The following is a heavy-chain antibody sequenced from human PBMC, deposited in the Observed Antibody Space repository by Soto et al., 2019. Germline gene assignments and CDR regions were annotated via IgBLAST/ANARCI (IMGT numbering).Heavy chain of an antibody. Sequence: QVPLVQSGAEVKNPGASVKVSCKATGYNFRDYGVIWARQAPGQGLEWMGYVSPTSGKTTYGQDLQGRVTMTTDTHTTTAYLELRSLRSDDTAVYYCAREIWSTSGPQNFFDDWGQGTLGTGSS. CDR2: VSPTSGKT. V-gene: IGHV1-18*01. J-gene: IGHJ4*02. CDR1: GYNFRDYG. D-gene: IGHD2-2*01. CDR3: AREIWSTSGPQNFFDD.